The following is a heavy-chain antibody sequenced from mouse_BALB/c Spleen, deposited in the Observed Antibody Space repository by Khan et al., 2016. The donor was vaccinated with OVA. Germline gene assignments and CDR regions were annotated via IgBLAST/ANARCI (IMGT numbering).Heavy chain of an antibody. V-gene: IGHV9-3-1*01. CDR2: INTYTGEP. D-gene: IGHD1-1*01. J-gene: IGHJ4*01. CDR3: ARPPYVSYTLAY. Sequence: QVQLKQSGPELKKPGETVKISCKASGYTFTHFGSNRVKQAPGKGLEWMGWINTYTGEPTYADDLKGRFAFSLDTSASTAYLQINNLKNEDASTYFCARPPYVSYTLAYWGQGTSVTVSS. CDR1: GYTFTHFG.